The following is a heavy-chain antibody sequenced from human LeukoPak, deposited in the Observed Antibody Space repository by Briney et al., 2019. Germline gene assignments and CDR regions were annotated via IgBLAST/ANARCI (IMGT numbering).Heavy chain of an antibody. D-gene: IGHD2-8*01. CDR3: ARVGDIVLMVYDY. V-gene: IGHV1-2*02. J-gene: IGHJ4*02. CDR1: GYTFTGYY. CDR2: INPNSGGA. Sequence: GASVKVSCKASGYTFTGYYMHWVRQAPGQGLEWMGWINPNSGGANYAQKFQGRVTMTRDTSISTAYMELSRLRSDDTAVYYCARVGDIVLMVYDYWGQGTLVTVSS.